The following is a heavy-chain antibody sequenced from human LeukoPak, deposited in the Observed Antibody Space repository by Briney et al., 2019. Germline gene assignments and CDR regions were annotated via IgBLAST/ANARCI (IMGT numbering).Heavy chain of an antibody. D-gene: IGHD4-17*01. CDR1: GYTFTSYC. V-gene: IGHV1-18*01. CDR3: ASGMDYGLAHAFDI. J-gene: IGHJ3*02. Sequence: ASVKVSCKASGYTFTSYCISWVRQAPGQGLEWMGWISPYNGNTNYAQKLQGRGTMTTDTSTSTAYMELRSLRSDDTAVHYCASGMDYGLAHAFDIWGQGTMVTVSS. CDR2: ISPYNGNT.